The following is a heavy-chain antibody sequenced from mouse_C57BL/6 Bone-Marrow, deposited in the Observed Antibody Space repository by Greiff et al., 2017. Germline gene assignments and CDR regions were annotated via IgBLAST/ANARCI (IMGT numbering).Heavy chain of an antibody. D-gene: IGHD1-2*01. CDR1: GYTFTNYW. Sequence: QVQLKQSGAELVRPGTSVKMSCKASGYTFTNYWIGWAKQRPGHGLEWIGDIYPGGGYTNYNEKFKGKVTLTADKSSSTAYMQFSSLTSEDSAIYYCARSYYYGWGFAYWGQGTLVTVSA. V-gene: IGHV1-63*01. CDR3: ARSYYYGWGFAY. J-gene: IGHJ3*01. CDR2: IYPGGGYT.